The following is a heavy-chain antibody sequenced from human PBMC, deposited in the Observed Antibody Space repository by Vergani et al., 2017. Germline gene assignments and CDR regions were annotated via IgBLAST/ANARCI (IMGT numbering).Heavy chain of an antibody. CDR3: ARVSYDILTGYPDV. Sequence: QVQLQESGPGLVKPSETLSLTCTVSGGSISSYYWSWIRQPPGKGLEWIGYIYYSGSTNYNPSLKSRVTISVDTSKNQFSLKLSSVTAADTAVYYCARVSYDILTGYPDVWGQGTTVTVSS. V-gene: IGHV4-59*01. CDR2: IYYSGST. D-gene: IGHD3-9*01. J-gene: IGHJ6*02. CDR1: GGSISSYY.